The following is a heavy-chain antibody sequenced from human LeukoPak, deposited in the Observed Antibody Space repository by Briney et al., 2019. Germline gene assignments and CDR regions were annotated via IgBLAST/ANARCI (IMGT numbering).Heavy chain of an antibody. D-gene: IGHD3-10*01. Sequence: PSETLSLTCTVSGGSISSSSYYWGWIRQPPGKGLEWIGSIYYSGSTYYNPSLKSRVTISVDTSKNQFSLKLSSVTAADTAVYYCARTNYYGSGLFYKNYYFDYWGQGTPVTVSS. V-gene: IGHV4-39*07. CDR1: GGSISSSSYY. CDR3: ARTNYYGSGLFYKNYYFDY. J-gene: IGHJ4*02. CDR2: IYYSGST.